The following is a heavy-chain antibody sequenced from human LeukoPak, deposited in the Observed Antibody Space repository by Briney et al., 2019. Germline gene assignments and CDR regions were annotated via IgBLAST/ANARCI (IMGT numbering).Heavy chain of an antibody. CDR3: ARGHYGMDV. V-gene: IGHV3-7*01. Sequence: GGSLRLSCAASEFILSNWWMTWVRQAPGKGLEWVASIKPDGSENYYVDSVKGRFTVSRDNARSSLYLQMYSLRAEDTAVYYCARGHYGMDVWGQGTTVTVSS. CDR1: EFILSNWW. CDR2: IKPDGSEN. J-gene: IGHJ6*02.